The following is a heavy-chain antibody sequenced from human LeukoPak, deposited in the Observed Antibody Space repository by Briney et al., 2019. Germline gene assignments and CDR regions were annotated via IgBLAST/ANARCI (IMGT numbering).Heavy chain of an antibody. CDR1: GFTFSSYW. CDR3: ARGPYMVRGVIHWFDP. V-gene: IGHV3-7*01. D-gene: IGHD3-10*01. J-gene: IGHJ5*02. Sequence: PGGSLRLSCAASGFTFSSYWMSWVRQAPGKGLEWVANIKQDGSEKYYVDSVKGRFTISRDNAKNSLYLQMNSLRAEDTAVYYCARGPYMVRGVIHWFDPWGQGTLVTVSS. CDR2: IKQDGSEK.